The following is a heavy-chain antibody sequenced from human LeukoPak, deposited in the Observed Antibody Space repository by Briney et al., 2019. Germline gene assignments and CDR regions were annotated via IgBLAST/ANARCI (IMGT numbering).Heavy chain of an antibody. CDR1: GGSFSSYY. V-gene: IGHV4-59*01. CDR3: ARGSPYCSGGSCYFDY. J-gene: IGHJ4*02. CDR2: IYYSGST. Sequence: SETLSLTCAVYGGSFSSYYWSWIRQPPGKGLEWIGYIYYSGSTNYNPSLKSRVTISVDTSKNQFSLKLSSVTAADTAVYYCARGSPYCSGGSCYFDYWGQGTLVTVSS. D-gene: IGHD2-15*01.